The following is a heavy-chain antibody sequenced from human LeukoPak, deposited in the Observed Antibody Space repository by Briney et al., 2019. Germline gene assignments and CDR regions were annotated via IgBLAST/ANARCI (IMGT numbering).Heavy chain of an antibody. Sequence: GESLKISCKGSGYSFTSYWIGWVRQMPGKGLEWMGSIYPGDSDTRYSPSFQGQVTISADKSISTAYLQWSSLKASDTAMHYCARRYYYDSSGYPYDAFDIWGQGAMVTVSS. D-gene: IGHD3-22*01. CDR1: GYSFTSYW. CDR3: ARRYYYDSSGYPYDAFDI. J-gene: IGHJ3*02. V-gene: IGHV5-51*03. CDR2: IYPGDSDT.